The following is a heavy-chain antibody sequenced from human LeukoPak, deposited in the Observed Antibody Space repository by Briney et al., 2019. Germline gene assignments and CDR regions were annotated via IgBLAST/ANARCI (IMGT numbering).Heavy chain of an antibody. D-gene: IGHD5-18*01. CDR2: IYYSGST. V-gene: IGHV4-59*01. J-gene: IGHJ3*02. Sequence: PSETLSLTCTVSGGSISSYYWSWIRQPPGKGLEWIGYIYYSGSTNYNPSLKSRVTISVDTSKNQFSLKLSSVTAADTAVYYCAKWWVTWIRADDAFDIWGQGTMVTVSS. CDR1: GGSISSYY. CDR3: AKWWVTWIRADDAFDI.